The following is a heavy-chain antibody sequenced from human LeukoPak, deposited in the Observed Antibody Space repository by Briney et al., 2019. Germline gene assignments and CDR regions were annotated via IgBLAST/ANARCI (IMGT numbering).Heavy chain of an antibody. D-gene: IGHD5-12*01. CDR2: ISYSGST. J-gene: IGHJ6*02. Sequence: SETLSLTCTVSGGSISSSSYYWGWIRQPPGEGLEWIGGISYSGSTYYNPSLKSRVTISVDTSKNQFSLKLSSVTAADTAVYYCARLVNIVATVSGMDVWGQGTTVTVSS. V-gene: IGHV4-39*01. CDR3: ARLVNIVATVSGMDV. CDR1: GGSISSSSYY.